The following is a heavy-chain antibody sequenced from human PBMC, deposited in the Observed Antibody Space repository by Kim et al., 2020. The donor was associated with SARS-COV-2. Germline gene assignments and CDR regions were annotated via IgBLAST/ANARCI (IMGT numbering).Heavy chain of an antibody. J-gene: IGHJ1*01. V-gene: IGHV3-11*04. CDR3: FYSSGPL. D-gene: IGHD6-19*01. Sequence: SGSTIYYAGSVKGRFTISRDNAKNSLYLQMNSLRAEDTAVYYCFYSSGPLWGQGTLVTVSS. CDR2: SGSTI.